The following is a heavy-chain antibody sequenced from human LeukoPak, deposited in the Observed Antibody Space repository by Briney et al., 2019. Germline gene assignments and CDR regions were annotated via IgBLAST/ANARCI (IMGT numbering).Heavy chain of an antibody. J-gene: IGHJ2*01. CDR1: GYTFTSYG. Sequence: ASVKVSCKASGYTFTSYGISWVRQAPGQGLEWMGWTSAYNGNTNYAQKLQGRVTMTTDTSTSTAYMELRSLRSDDTAVYYCARLVRYSSGWDQDWYFDLWGRGTLVTVSS. V-gene: IGHV1-18*01. D-gene: IGHD6-19*01. CDR3: ARLVRYSSGWDQDWYFDL. CDR2: TSAYNGNT.